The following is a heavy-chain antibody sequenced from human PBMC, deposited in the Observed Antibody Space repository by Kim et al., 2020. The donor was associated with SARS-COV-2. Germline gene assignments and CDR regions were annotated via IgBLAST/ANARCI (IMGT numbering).Heavy chain of an antibody. CDR3: ARDHGGGYYFDS. CDR1: GGSISSGNHY. CDR2: IYYSGST. Sequence: SETLSLTCTVSGGSISSGNHYWGWIRQYPGKGLEWIGYIYYSGSTYYNPSLKSRVTISVDTSKNQFSLKLSSVTAADTAVYYCARDHGGGYYFDSWGQGT. J-gene: IGHJ4*02. D-gene: IGHD3-22*01. V-gene: IGHV4-31*03.